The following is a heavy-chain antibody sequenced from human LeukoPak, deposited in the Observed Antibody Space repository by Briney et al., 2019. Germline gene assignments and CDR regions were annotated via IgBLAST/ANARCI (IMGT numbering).Heavy chain of an antibody. Sequence: SVKVSCKASGGTFSSYAISWVRQAPGQGLEWMGGIIPIFGTANYAQKFQGRVAITTDESTSTAYMELSSLRSEDTAVYYCARKSPRFSSSGMDVWGKGTTVTVSS. D-gene: IGHD3-3*01. CDR1: GGTFSSYA. CDR3: ARKSPRFSSSGMDV. V-gene: IGHV1-69*05. CDR2: IIPIFGTA. J-gene: IGHJ6*04.